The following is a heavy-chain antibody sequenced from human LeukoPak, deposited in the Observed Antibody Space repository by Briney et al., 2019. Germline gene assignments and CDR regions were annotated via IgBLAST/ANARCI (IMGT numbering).Heavy chain of an antibody. Sequence: PSETLSLTCAVSGASVSSSTYFWGWIRQPPGEGPEWLGSVSHSGATYYNPSLKSRVTISIDTSKNQFSLELRSVTAADTAVYYCARGGIFVVVPPGDYGMDVWGQGTTVTVSS. V-gene: IGHV4-39*07. J-gene: IGHJ6*02. CDR2: VSHSGAT. CDR1: GASVSSSTYF. D-gene: IGHD3-3*02. CDR3: ARGGIFVVVPPGDYGMDV.